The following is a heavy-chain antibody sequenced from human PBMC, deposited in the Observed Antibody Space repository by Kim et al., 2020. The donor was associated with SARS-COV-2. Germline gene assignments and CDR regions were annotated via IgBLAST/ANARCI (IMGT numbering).Heavy chain of an antibody. D-gene: IGHD1-26*01. CDR3: ARDPRRRYSGTYFDY. J-gene: IGHJ4*02. CDR2: IIPIFGTA. CDR1: GGTFSSYA. V-gene: IGHV1-69*13. Sequence: SVKVSCKASGGTFSSYAISWVRQAPGQGLEWMGGIIPIFGTANYAQKFQGRVTITADESTSTAYMELSSLRSEDTAVYYCARDPRRRYSGTYFDYWGQGTLVTVSS.